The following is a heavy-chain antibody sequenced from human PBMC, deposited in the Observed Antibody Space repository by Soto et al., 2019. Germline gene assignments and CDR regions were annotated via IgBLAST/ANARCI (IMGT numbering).Heavy chain of an antibody. CDR3: ARTMVVTQNWFDP. D-gene: IGHD2-21*02. CDR2: IYYSGST. V-gene: IGHV4-30-4*01. CDR1: GGSISSGDYY. J-gene: IGHJ5*02. Sequence: SETLSLTCTVSGGSISSGDYYWSWIRQPPGKGLEWIGYIYYSGSTYYNPSLKSRVTISVDTSKNQFSLKLNSVTAADTAVYYCARTMVVTQNWFDPWGQGTLVTVSS.